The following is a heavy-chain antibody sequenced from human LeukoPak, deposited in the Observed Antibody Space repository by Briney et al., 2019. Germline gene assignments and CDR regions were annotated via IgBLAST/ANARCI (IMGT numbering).Heavy chain of an antibody. J-gene: IGHJ2*01. CDR1: GFIFSSYE. V-gene: IGHV3-48*03. CDR2: ISSRGGAI. D-gene: IGHD5-12*01. CDR3: AKLTEVAPTRPQGFDL. Sequence: GGALRLSCAASGFIFSSYEMNWVRQAPGKGLEGVSYISSRGGAIYYADSLKGRFTISRDNAKNSLYLQMNSLRAEDTAVYYCAKLTEVAPTRPQGFDLWGRGTLVTVSS.